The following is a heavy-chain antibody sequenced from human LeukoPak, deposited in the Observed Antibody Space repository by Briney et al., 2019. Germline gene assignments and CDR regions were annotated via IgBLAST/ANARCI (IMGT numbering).Heavy chain of an antibody. D-gene: IGHD6-19*01. CDR2: ISAYNGNT. V-gene: IGHV1-18*01. CDR3: ARRSSGWYYFVY. J-gene: IGHJ4*02. Sequence: ASVKVSCKASGYTFNSYDISWVRQAPGQGLEWMGWISAYNGNTDYAQKLLGRVTMTTDTSTSTAYMQLRGLRSDDTAVGCCARRSSGWYYFVYWVQGTMVSVPS. CDR1: GYTFNSYD.